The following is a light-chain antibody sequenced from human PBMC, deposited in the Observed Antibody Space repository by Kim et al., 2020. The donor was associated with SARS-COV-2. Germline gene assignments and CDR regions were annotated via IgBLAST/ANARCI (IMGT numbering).Light chain of an antibody. J-gene: IGLJ2*01. Sequence: LGQTVEITCQGASLRNFHAAWYQQKPGQAPLLVLSRDTRRPLGIPDRFSGSSSGDTASLSISGAQAEDEGDYYCNCRDKTTNRVVFGGGTQLTVL. CDR3: NCRDKTTNRVV. CDR2: RDT. V-gene: IGLV3-19*01. CDR1: SLRNFH.